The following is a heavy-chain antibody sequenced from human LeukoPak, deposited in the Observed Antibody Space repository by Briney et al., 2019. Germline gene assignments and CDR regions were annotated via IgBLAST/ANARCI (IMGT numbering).Heavy chain of an antibody. J-gene: IGHJ4*02. V-gene: IGHV3-48*02. CDR1: GFTFSSYG. CDR2: ISSSSSTI. D-gene: IGHD2-2*01. CDR3: ARDCSSTSCYFDY. Sequence: GGSLRLSCAASGFTFSSYGMSWVRQAPGKGLEWVSYISSSSSTIYYADSVKGRFTISRDNAKNSLYLQMNSLRDEDTAVYYCARDCSSTSCYFDYWGQGTLVTVSS.